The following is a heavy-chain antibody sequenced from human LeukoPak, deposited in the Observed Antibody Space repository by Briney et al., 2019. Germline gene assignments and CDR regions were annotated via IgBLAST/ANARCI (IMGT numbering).Heavy chain of an antibody. CDR2: IIPIFGTA. CDR1: GGTFSSYA. J-gene: IGHJ4*02. V-gene: IGHV1-69*05. D-gene: IGHD2-2*01. Sequence: GSSVKVSCKASGGTFSSYALSWVRQAPGQGLAWMGGIIPIFGTANYAQKFQGRVTSTTDESTSTAYMELSSLRSEDTAVYYCASKYCSSTSCTYYFDYWGQGTLVTVSS. CDR3: ASKYCSSTSCTYYFDY.